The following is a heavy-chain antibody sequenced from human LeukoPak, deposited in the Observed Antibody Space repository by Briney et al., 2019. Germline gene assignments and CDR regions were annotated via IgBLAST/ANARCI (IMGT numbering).Heavy chain of an antibody. J-gene: IGHJ2*01. CDR3: ARIGGVWYFDL. V-gene: IGHV3-7*01. D-gene: IGHD4-23*01. CDR2: IKQDESEK. Sequence: GGSLRLSCAASGFTFSSYAMSWVRQAPGKGLEWVANIKQDESEKYYVDSVKGRFTFSRDNAKNSFYLQMNSLRGEDTAVYYCARIGGVWYFDLWGRGTLVTVSS. CDR1: GFTFSSYA.